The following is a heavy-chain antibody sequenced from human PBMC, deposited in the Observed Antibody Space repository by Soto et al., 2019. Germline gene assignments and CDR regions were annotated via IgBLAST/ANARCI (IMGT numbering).Heavy chain of an antibody. CDR2: IYYSGST. J-gene: IGHJ5*02. D-gene: IGHD3-3*01. CDR1: GGSISSYY. CDR3: ARAQYDFWSGYYEVNNWFDP. Sequence: SETLSLTCPVSGGSISSYYWSWLRQPPGKGLEWIGYIYYSGSTNYNPSLKSRVTISVDTSKNQFSLKLSSVTAADTAVYYCARAQYDFWSGYYEVNNWFDPWGQGTLVTVSS. V-gene: IGHV4-59*01.